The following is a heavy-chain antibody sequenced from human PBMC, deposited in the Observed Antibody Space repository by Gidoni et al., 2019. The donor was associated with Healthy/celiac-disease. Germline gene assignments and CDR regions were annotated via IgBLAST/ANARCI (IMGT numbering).Heavy chain of an antibody. D-gene: IGHD6-19*01. CDR3: ARDPGYSSGWYGYFDY. J-gene: IGHJ4*02. CDR1: GFTVSGNY. CDR2: IYSGGST. V-gene: IGHV3-53*02. Sequence: EVQLVETGGGLIQPGGSLSLSCAAYGFTVSGNYLSWVRQAPGKGLEWVSVIYSGGSTYYADSVKGRFTISRDNSKNTLYLQMNSLRAEDTAVYYCARDPGYSSGWYGYFDYWGQGTLVTVSS.